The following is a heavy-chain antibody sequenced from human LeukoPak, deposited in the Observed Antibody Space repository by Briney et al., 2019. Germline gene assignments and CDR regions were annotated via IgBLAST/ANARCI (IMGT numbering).Heavy chain of an antibody. CDR3: VKSVSTGLGVIDF. CDR2: ISFDGSNK. Sequence: GGTLRLSCAASGFAFSSCGMHWVRQAPGKGLEWVAFISFDGSNKYSADSVKGRFTISRDNFKNTLFLQMNTLRAEDTAIYYCVKSVSTGLGVIDFWGQGTLVTVSS. D-gene: IGHD3-9*01. CDR1: GFAFSSCG. V-gene: IGHV3-30*18. J-gene: IGHJ4*02.